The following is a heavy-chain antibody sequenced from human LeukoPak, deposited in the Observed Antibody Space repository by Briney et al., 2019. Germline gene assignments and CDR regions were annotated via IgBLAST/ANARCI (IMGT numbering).Heavy chain of an antibody. D-gene: IGHD4-17*01. CDR2: IYTSGST. V-gene: IGHV4-4*07. J-gene: IGHJ3*02. CDR3: ARTTLTTIAAFDI. CDR1: GGSISSYY. Sequence: SETLSLTCTVSGGSISSYYWSWIRQPAGKGLEWIGRIYTSGSTNYNPSLKSRVTISVDTSKNQFSLKMSSVTAADTAVYYCARTTLTTIAAFDIWGQGTMVTVFS.